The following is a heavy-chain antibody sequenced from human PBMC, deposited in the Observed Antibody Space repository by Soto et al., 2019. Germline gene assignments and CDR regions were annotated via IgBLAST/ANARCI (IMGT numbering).Heavy chain of an antibody. J-gene: IGHJ4*02. CDR3: AKAGYSSSWAFDY. CDR1: GFTFSSYG. CDR2: ISYDGSNK. V-gene: IGHV3-30*18. Sequence: GGSLRLSCAASGFTFSSYGMHRVRQAPGKGLEWVAVISYDGSNKYYADSVKGRFTISRDNSKNTLYLQMNSLRAEDTAVYYCAKAGYSSSWAFDYWGQGTLVTVSS. D-gene: IGHD6-13*01.